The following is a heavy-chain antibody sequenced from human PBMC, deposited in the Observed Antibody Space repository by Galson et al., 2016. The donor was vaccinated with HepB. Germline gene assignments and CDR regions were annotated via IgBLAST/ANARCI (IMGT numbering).Heavy chain of an antibody. CDR3: AREGLHLGGLSAQFDY. V-gene: IGHV3-11*01. D-gene: IGHD3-16*02. CDR2: ITSSGGLS. J-gene: IGHJ4*02. CDR1: GFTFSETY. Sequence: SLRLSCAASGFTFSETYMTWIRQAPGKGLEWISYITSSGGLSYYADSMEGRFTISRDNAKNSVYLQINSLRAEDTALYYCAREGLHLGGLSAQFDYWGQGTLVTVSS.